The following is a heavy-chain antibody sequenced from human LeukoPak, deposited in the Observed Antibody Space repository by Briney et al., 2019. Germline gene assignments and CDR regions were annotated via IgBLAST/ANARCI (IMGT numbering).Heavy chain of an antibody. D-gene: IGHD1-1*01. V-gene: IGHV3-7*01. CDR2: INKNEGEN. J-gene: IGHJ4*02. CDR1: GFTFSSYW. Sequence: GGSLRLSCGASGFTFSSYWMSWVRQAPGKGLEWVANINKNEGENYYADSVKGRFTISRDNAKSSLYLQMNSLRAKDTAVYYCARLTWNQRPLLDYWGQGTLVTVSS. CDR3: ARLTWNQRPLLDY.